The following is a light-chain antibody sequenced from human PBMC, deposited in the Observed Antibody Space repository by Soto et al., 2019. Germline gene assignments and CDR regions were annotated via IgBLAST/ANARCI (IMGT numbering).Light chain of an antibody. CDR2: DAS. J-gene: IGKJ4*01. CDR3: QQRSNWPLT. CDR1: QSFGSY. Sequence: EIVLTQSPATLSLSPGERATLSRRASQSFGSYLAWYQQKPGQAPRLLIYDASNRATGIPARFSGSGSGTDFTLTISSLEPEDFAVYYCQQRSNWPLTFGGGTKVDIK. V-gene: IGKV3-11*01.